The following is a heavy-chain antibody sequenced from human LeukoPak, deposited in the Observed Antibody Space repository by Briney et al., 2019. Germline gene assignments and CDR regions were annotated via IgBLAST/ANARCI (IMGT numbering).Heavy chain of an antibody. CDR2: ISYDGSNK. CDR1: GFTFSSYA. D-gene: IGHD1-14*01. V-gene: IGHV3-30*04. Sequence: GGSLRLSCAASGFTFSSYAMHWVRQAPGKGLEWVAVISYDGSNKYYADSVKGRFTISRDNSKNTLYLQMNSLRAEDTAVYYCARETKYMDVWGKGTTVTVSS. CDR3: ARETKYMDV. J-gene: IGHJ6*03.